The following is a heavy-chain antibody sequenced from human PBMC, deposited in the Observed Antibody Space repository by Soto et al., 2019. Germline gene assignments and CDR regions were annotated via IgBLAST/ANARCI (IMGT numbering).Heavy chain of an antibody. CDR2: IYYIGDKE. D-gene: IGHD3-16*01. J-gene: IGHJ3*01. CDR3: VSSPFLGEALDL. V-gene: IGHV3-33*01. Sequence: QVQLVESGGGVVQPGNSLRLSCVASGFAFSSYGMHWVRQAPGKGLEWVSLIYYIGDKEYYADSVRGRFTISRDNSRDTLYLQMNSLRAEDSAVYYCVSSPFLGEALDLWGHGTTVTVSS. CDR1: GFAFSSYG.